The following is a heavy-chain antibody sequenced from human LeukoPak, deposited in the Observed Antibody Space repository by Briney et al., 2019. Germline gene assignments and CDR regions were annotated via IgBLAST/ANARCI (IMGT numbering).Heavy chain of an antibody. CDR1: GGSISSYY. J-gene: IGHJ6*03. V-gene: IGHV4-59*01. CDR3: AREGNYYHYMDV. CDR2: IYYSGST. Sequence: NSSETLSLTCTVSGGSISSYYWSWIRQSPGKGLEWIGYIYYSGSTNYNPSLKSRVTISVDTSKNQFSLKLSSVTAADTAVYYCAREGNYYHYMDVWGKGTTVTVSS.